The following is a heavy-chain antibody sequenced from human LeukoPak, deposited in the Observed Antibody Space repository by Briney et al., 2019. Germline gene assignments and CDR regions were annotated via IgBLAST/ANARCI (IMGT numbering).Heavy chain of an antibody. CDR3: ARDQPSN. CDR2: IWYDGTNK. V-gene: IGHV3-33*01. J-gene: IGHJ4*02. Sequence: AGRSLRLSCAASGFTFSSYGMHWVRQAPGKGLEWVAVIWYDGTNKYYADSLKGRFTISRDNSKNTLYLQMNSLRAEDTAVYYCARDQPSNWGQGTLVIVSS. CDR1: GFTFSSYG.